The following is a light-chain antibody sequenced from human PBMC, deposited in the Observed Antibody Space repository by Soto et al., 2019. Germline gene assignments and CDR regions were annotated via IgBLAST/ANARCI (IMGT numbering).Light chain of an antibody. CDR3: QQYDAWPLT. V-gene: IGKV3-15*01. CDR2: DAI. J-gene: IGKJ4*01. CDR1: QSVSTY. Sequence: EIVLTQSPATLSLSPGEIATLSFSASQSVSTYVTYLAWYQQKPGQTPRLLIYDAIIRAADVPARFSGSWSGTEFTLTNNSLQSEDFAVYYCQQYDAWPLTFGGGTKVDI.